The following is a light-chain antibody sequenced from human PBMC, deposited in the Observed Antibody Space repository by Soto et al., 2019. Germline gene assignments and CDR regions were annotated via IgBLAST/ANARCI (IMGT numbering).Light chain of an antibody. CDR3: MQAQQTPTWT. J-gene: IGKJ1*01. Sequence: DIVMTQSPLSLPVTPGEPASISCRSSQSLLHSNGYTYLDWYLQKPGQSPQLLIYMGANRASGVPDRFSGSGSGTDFTLKISRVEAEYVGVYYGMQAQQTPTWTVGQGTKVDIK. CDR2: MGA. V-gene: IGKV2-28*01. CDR1: QSLLHSNGYTY.